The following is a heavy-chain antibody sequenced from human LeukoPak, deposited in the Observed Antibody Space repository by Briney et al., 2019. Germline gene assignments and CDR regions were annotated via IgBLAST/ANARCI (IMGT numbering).Heavy chain of an antibody. J-gene: IGHJ6*02. D-gene: IGHD3-3*01. CDR2: INPSGGST. CDR1: GYTFTSYY. V-gene: IGHV1-46*01. Sequence: GASVKVSCKASGYTFTSYYMHWVRQAPGQGLEWMGIINPSGGSTSYAQKFQGRVTMTRDTSTGTVYMELSSLRSEDTAVYYCARALEWLLWSMDVWGQGTTVTVSS. CDR3: ARALEWLLWSMDV.